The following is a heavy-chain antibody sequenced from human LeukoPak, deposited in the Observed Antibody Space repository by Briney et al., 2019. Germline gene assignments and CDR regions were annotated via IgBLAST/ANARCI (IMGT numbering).Heavy chain of an antibody. CDR2: IGTYDGNA. CDR3: ARDRGLSCRGGTCSMES. D-gene: IGHD2-15*01. V-gene: IGHV1-18*01. CDR1: GYTFTKYG. J-gene: IGHJ5*02. Sequence: ASVKVSCKFSGYTFTKYGINWVRQAPGQGLEWMGWIGTYDGNANYAQQLQGRVTMTKDTSTSTAYMELRSLISDDTAVYYCARDRGLSCRGGTCSMESWGQGTLVTVSS.